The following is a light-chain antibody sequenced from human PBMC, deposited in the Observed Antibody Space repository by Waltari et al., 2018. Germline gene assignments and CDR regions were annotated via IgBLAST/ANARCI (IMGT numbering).Light chain of an antibody. V-gene: IGLV2-8*01. J-gene: IGLJ1*01. CDR2: EVT. CDR1: SSDVGAYTY. CDR3: ISYAGNNKYV. Sequence: QSALTQPPSASGSPGQSVTISCTGTSSDVGAYTYCLWYQQYPDKAPKLMIYEVTTRPSGVPDRFSGSKSGNTASLTVSGLQAEDEADYYCISYAGNNKYVLGAGTKVTVL.